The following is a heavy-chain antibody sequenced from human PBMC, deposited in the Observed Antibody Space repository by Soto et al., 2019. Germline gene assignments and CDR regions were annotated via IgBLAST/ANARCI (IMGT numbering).Heavy chain of an antibody. CDR3: ASVSFRDGTGDAFDI. CDR1: GFTFSGYA. D-gene: IGHD2-21*02. V-gene: IGHV3-30*03. CDR2: ISDDGSNK. Sequence: QVLLVESGGGVVQPGRSLRLSCAASGFTFSGYAIHWVRQAPGKGLEWVAVISDDGSNKYYVDSVKGRFTISRDNSTNTLYLQMNNLRAEDTAVYYCASVSFRDGTGDAFDIWGQGTMVTVSS. J-gene: IGHJ3*02.